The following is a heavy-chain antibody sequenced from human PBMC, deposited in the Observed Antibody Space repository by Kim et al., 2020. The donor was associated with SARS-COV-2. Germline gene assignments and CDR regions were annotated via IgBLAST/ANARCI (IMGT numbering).Heavy chain of an antibody. Sequence: NTGYAQKFQGGVTMTRNTSISTAYMELSSLRSEDTAVYYCARGNWGYYKDWGQGTLVTVSS. V-gene: IGHV1-8*01. CDR2: NT. CDR3: ARGNWGYYKD. J-gene: IGHJ4*02. D-gene: IGHD3-9*01.